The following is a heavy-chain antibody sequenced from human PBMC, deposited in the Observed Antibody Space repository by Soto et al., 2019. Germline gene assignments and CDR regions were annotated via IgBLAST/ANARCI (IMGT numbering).Heavy chain of an antibody. CDR3: ARDSYYDSSGKKDY. Sequence: ASVKVSCKASGGTFSSYAISWVRQAPGQGLEWMGWINPNSGGTNYAQKFQGRVTMTRDTSISTAYMELSRLRSDDTAVYYCARDSYYDSSGKKDYWGQGTLVTVSS. V-gene: IGHV1-2*02. CDR1: GGTFSSYA. D-gene: IGHD3-22*01. CDR2: INPNSGGT. J-gene: IGHJ4*02.